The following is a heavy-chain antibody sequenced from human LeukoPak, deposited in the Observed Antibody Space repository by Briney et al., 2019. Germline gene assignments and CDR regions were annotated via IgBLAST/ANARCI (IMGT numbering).Heavy chain of an antibody. V-gene: IGHV7-4-1*02. CDR3: ARDTGEMATIIDY. D-gene: IGHD5-24*01. CDR1: GCAFTSSG. Sequence: GASVKVSCKASGCAFTSSGISWVRQAPGQGLEWMGWIDTNTGNPTYAQGFTGRFVFSLDTSVSTAYLQISSLKAEDTAVYYCARDTGEMATIIDYWGQGTLVTVSS. J-gene: IGHJ4*02. CDR2: IDTNTGNP.